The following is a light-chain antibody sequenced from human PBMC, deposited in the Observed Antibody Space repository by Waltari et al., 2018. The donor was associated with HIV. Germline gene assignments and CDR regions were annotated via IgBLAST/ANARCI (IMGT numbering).Light chain of an antibody. V-gene: IGKV3-11*01. CDR2: DES. Sequence: IGLRHSPAPLSLLPGERATRSCRASQSVSTYLAWYQQKPAQAPRLLIYDESHRATGIPARFSGSGSGTELTLTISSLEPEDFAVYYCQQRSDWLRSFGQGTKRESK. CDR3: QQRSDWLRS. J-gene: IGKJ2*01. CDR1: QSVSTY.